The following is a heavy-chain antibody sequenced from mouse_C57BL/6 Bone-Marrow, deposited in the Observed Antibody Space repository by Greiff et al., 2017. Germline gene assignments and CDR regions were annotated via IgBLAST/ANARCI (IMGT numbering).Heavy chain of an antibody. CDR3: ARGEVYDGYWYYAVDY. Sequence: VMLVESGAELVRPGTSVKMSCKASGYTFTNYWIGWAKPRPGHGLEWIGDIYPGGGYTNYNEKFKGKATLTAGKSSSTAYMQFSSLASEDSTIYYCARGEVYDGYWYYAVDYWGQGTSVTVSS. J-gene: IGHJ4*01. CDR1: GYTFTNYW. V-gene: IGHV1-63*01. D-gene: IGHD2-3*01. CDR2: IYPGGGYT.